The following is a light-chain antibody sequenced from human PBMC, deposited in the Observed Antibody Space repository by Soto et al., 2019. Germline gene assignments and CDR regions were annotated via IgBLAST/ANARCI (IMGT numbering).Light chain of an antibody. V-gene: IGLV2-14*03. CDR3: SSYTTSSTYV. Sequence: QSVLTQPASVSGSPGQSITISCTGTTSDVGGYNYVTWYQQYPGQAPKIIIYDVNRRPPGVSDRFSGSKSGNTASLTVSDLQAGDEADYYCSSYTTSSTYVFGPGTKVTVL. CDR1: TSDVGGYNY. CDR2: DVN. J-gene: IGLJ1*01.